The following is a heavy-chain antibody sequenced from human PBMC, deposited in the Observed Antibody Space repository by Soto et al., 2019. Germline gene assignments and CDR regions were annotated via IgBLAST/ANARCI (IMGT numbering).Heavy chain of an antibody. CDR3: AKRSSSSTFDY. CDR1: GFTFSSYA. J-gene: IGHJ4*02. D-gene: IGHD6-6*01. CDR2: ISGSDDST. Sequence: EVQLLESGGGLVQPGESLRLSCAASGFTFSSYAMSWVRQAPGKGLEWVSVISGSDDSTYYADSVKGRFTISRDNSKHPLSLQMNSLRAEDTAVYYCAKRSSSSTFDYWGQGTLVTVSS. V-gene: IGHV3-23*01.